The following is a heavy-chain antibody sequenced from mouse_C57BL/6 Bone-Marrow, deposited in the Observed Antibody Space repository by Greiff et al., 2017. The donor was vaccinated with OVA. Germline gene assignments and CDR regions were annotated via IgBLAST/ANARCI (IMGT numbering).Heavy chain of an antibody. CDR1: GYTFTSYG. D-gene: IGHD1-1*01. V-gene: IGHV1-81*01. CDR2: IYPRSGNT. J-gene: IGHJ1*03. Sequence: VQLQESGAELARPGASVKLSCKASGYTFTSYGISWVKQRTGQGLEWIGEIYPRSGNTYYNEKFKGKATLTADKSSSTAYMELRSLTSEDSAVYFCARRATTVVAPYFDVWGTGTTVTVSS. CDR3: ARRATTVVAPYFDV.